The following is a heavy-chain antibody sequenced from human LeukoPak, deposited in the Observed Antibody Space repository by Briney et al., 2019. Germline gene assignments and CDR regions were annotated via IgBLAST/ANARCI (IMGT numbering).Heavy chain of an antibody. D-gene: IGHD3-3*01. CDR2: INASGNTT. CDR3: GRNFWSGLAFLTSYGMDV. Sequence: ASVKVSCKASGYTFTAYHIHSVRQSPGQQLEWMGIINASGNTTRYAQKFQGRVTMTRDTSTSTVYMELNNLRSDDTAVYYYGRNFWSGLAFLTSYGMDVWGQGTTVTVSS. V-gene: IGHV1-46*01. J-gene: IGHJ6*02. CDR1: GYTFTAYH.